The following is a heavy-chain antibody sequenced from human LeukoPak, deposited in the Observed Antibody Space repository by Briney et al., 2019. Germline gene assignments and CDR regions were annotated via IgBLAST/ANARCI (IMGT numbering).Heavy chain of an antibody. V-gene: IGHV1-2*02. J-gene: IGHJ6*02. CDR2: INPNSGGT. CDR1: GYTFTGYY. CDR3: ARDHDFWSGPYYGMDV. D-gene: IGHD3-3*01. Sequence: GASVKVSCKASGYTFTGYYMHWVRQAPGQGLEWMGWINPNSGGTNYAQKFQGRVTMTRDTSISTAYMELSRLRSDDTAVYYCARDHDFWSGPYYGMDVWGQGTTVTVSS.